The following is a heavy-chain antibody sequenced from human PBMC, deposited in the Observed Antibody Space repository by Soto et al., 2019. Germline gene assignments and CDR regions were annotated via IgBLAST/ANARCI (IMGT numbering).Heavy chain of an antibody. V-gene: IGHV1-46*03. Sequence: VQLVQSGAEVKKPGASVRASCKASGYTFINYYIHWVRQAPGQGLEWMGAVNPGYGSTTYSQKFQGRLTMTRDTTTTTVYMEVSSLTSEDTAVYYCVRTESECRTTGCSYYFDSWGQRTLVTVSS. CDR1: GYTFINYY. J-gene: IGHJ4*02. CDR3: VRTESECRTTGCSYYFDS. D-gene: IGHD2-2*01. CDR2: VNPGYGST.